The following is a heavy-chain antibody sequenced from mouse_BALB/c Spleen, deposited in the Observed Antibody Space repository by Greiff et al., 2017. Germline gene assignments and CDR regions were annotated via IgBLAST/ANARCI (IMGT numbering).Heavy chain of an antibody. CDR2: ISYDGSN. D-gene: IGHD2-12*01. CDR3: ANYYSGYFDV. Sequence: DVKLQESGPGLVKPSQSLSLTCSVTGYSITSGYYWNWIRQFPGNKLEWMGYISYDGSNNYNPSLKNRISITRDTSKNQFFLKLNSVTTEDTATYYCANYYSGYFDVWGAGTTVTVSS. V-gene: IGHV3-6*02. J-gene: IGHJ1*01. CDR1: GYSITSGYY.